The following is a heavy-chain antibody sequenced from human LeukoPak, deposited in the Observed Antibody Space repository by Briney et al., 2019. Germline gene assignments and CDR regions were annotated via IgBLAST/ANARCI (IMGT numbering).Heavy chain of an antibody. J-gene: IGHJ4*02. CDR1: GLRSSSYC. V-gene: IGHV3-7*02. CDR2: INQDESET. CDR3: AIGVGWEFGY. D-gene: IGHD3-3*01. Sequence: WGSLKLSCATSGLRSSSYCMSWVRQAPGKGLEWVANINQDESETNYVHSAKGRVTISRDGAKNSVYLKMKSLKDEDTAVYYCAIGVGWEFGYWGQGTLVTVSS.